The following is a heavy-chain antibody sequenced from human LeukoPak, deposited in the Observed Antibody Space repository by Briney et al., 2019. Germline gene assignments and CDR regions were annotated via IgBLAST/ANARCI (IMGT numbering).Heavy chain of an antibody. D-gene: IGHD2-21*02. Sequence: GRSLRLSCAASGFTFSSYGMHWVRQAPGKGLEWVAVIWYDGSNKYYADSVKGRFTISRDNSKNTLYLQMNSLRAEDTAVYYCARSVTQYYFDYWAREPWSPSPQ. CDR2: IWYDGSNK. CDR1: GFTFSSYG. CDR3: ARSVTQYYFDY. V-gene: IGHV3-33*01. J-gene: IGHJ4*02.